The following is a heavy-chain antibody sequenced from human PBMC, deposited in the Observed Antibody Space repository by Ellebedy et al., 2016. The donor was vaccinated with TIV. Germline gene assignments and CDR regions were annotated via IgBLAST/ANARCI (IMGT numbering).Heavy chain of an antibody. CDR1: GFTFSSYA. D-gene: IGHD6-19*01. CDR3: AKDDEAG. Sequence: GESLKISXAASGFTFSSYAMSWVRQAPGKGLEWVSAISGGGGSTYYADSVKGRFTISRDNSKNTLYLQMNSLRAEDTAVYYCAKDDEAGWGQGTLVTVSS. J-gene: IGHJ4*02. V-gene: IGHV3-23*01. CDR2: ISGGGGST.